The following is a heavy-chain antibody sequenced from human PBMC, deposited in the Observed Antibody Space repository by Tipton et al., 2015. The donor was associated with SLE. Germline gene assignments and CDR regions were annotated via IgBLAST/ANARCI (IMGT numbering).Heavy chain of an antibody. J-gene: IGHJ3*02. CDR2: ISGSGGDT. CDR1: GFTFSSYA. D-gene: IGHD6-19*01. V-gene: IGHV3-23*01. CDR3: VEYSSGWSHAFDI. Sequence: SLRLSCAASGFTFSSYAMSWVRQAPGKGLEWVSAISGSGGDTYNAASVKGRFTISRDNSKNTLYLQMNSLRAEDTAVYYCVEYSSGWSHAFDIWGQGTMVTVSS.